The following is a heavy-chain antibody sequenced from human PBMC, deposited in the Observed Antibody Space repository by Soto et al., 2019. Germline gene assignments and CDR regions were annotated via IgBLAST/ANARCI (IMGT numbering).Heavy chain of an antibody. CDR1: GFSLSTSGVG. D-gene: IGHD3-9*01. J-gene: IGHJ3*02. Sequence: SGPTLVNPTQTLTLTCTFSGFSLSTSGVGVGWIRQPPGKALEWLALIYWNDDKRYSPSLKSRLTITKDTSKNQVVLTMTTMDPVDTATYYCARGVFYYDILTGYYLVDAFAIWGQGTMVTVSS. CDR2: IYWNDDK. V-gene: IGHV2-5*01. CDR3: ARGVFYYDILTGYYLVDAFAI.